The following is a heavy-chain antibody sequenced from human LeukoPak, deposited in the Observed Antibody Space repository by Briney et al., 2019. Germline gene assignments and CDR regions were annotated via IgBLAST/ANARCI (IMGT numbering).Heavy chain of an antibody. Sequence: SETLSLTCTVSGGPTLNYYWSWIRQPPGGGLEWIGYVYSSKNTNYNPSLKSRVTISVDTSKTQISLKLTSVTTADTAVYYCTRGTTLVRGVLRAYYYYYMDVWGKGTTVTVSS. V-gene: IGHV4-59*01. CDR1: GGPTLNYY. CDR3: TRGTTLVRGVLRAYYYYYMDV. D-gene: IGHD3-10*01. CDR2: VYSSKNT. J-gene: IGHJ6*03.